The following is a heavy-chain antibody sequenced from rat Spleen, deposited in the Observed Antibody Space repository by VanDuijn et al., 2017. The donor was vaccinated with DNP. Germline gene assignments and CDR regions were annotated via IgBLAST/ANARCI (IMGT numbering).Heavy chain of an antibody. CDR2: ISHVGGTT. J-gene: IGHJ2*01. CDR3: ATGYYDGYPFDY. CDR1: GLTFSNYY. V-gene: IGHV5-27*01. Sequence: EVQLVESGGGLVQPGRSLKLSCAVSGLTFSNYYMAWVRQAPKKGLEWVASISHVGGTTYYGDSVKGRFTISRDNAKSTLYLQMDSLRSEDTATYYCATGYYDGYPFDYWGQGVMVTVSS. D-gene: IGHD1-12*03.